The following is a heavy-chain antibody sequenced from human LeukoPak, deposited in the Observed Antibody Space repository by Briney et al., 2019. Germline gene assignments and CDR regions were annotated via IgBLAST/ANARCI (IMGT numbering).Heavy chain of an antibody. CDR2: INEDGSTA. J-gene: IGHJ4*02. CDR3: AKDLRGGHDY. V-gene: IGHV3-74*01. Sequence: PGGSLRLSCAASGFPLRSYWMHWVRQSPGKGLVWVSRINEDGSTADYADSVKGRFTISRDNAKNTLYLQMNSLRADDTAVYYCAKDLRGGHDYWGQGTLITVSA. CDR1: GFPLRSYW. D-gene: IGHD3-16*01.